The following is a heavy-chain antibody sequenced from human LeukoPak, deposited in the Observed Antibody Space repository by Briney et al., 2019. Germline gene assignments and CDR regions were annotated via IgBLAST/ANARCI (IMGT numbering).Heavy chain of an antibody. CDR2: INPNSGGT. D-gene: IGHD2-21*01. CDR3: VLYSNVGGIDY. J-gene: IGHJ4*02. CDR1: GYTFTGYY. V-gene: IGHV1-2*06. Sequence: ASVKVSCKASGYTFTGYYMHWVRQAPGQGLEWMGRINPNSGGTNYAQKFQGRVTMTRDTSTSTVYMELSSLRSEDTAVYYCVLYSNVGGIDYWGQGTLVTVSS.